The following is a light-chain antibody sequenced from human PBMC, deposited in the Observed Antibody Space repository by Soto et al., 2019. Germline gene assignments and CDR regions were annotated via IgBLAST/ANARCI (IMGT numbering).Light chain of an antibody. Sequence: QSVLTQPRSVSGSPGQSVTVSCTGTSSDVGNYNYVSWYQQHPGKAPKLMIYDVSKRPSGVPDRFSGSKSGNTASLTISGLQAEDEADYYCCSYSGIYTWVFGGGTKLTVL. J-gene: IGLJ3*02. CDR1: SSDVGNYNY. CDR3: CSYSGIYTWV. V-gene: IGLV2-11*01. CDR2: DVS.